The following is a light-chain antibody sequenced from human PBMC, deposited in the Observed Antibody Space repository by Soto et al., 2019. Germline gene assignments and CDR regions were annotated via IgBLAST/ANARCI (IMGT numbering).Light chain of an antibody. CDR2: KAS. J-gene: IGKJ1*01. V-gene: IGKV1-5*03. Sequence: DIQMTQSPSTLSASVGDRVTITCRASQTISTLLAWYQQRPGKAPNLLIYKASSLESGVPSRFSGSGSGTAFTLTISSLQPDGFATSFCQQHSTCPWTFGQGTKVEVK. CDR3: QQHSTCPWT. CDR1: QTISTL.